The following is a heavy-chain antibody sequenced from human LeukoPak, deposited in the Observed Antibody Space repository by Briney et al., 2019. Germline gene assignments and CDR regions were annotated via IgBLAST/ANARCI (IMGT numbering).Heavy chain of an antibody. J-gene: IGHJ4*02. CDR1: GYRFTNYW. Sequence: GESLKISCKGSGYRFTNYWIGWVRQMPGKGLEWMGIIYPGDSDTRYSPSFQGQVTISVDKSISTAYLQWSSLKASDTAMYYCVREGKEVTTTIDYWGQGTLVTVSS. CDR2: IYPGDSDT. CDR3: VREGKEVTTTIDY. V-gene: IGHV5-51*01. D-gene: IGHD4-17*01.